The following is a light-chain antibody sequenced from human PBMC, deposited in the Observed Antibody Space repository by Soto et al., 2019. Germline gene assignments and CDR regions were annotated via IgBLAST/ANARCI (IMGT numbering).Light chain of an antibody. CDR1: QSVSGNS. CDR2: GAS. Sequence: EIVLTQSPGTLSLSPGDGATLSCSASQSVSGNSLAWYQQKPGQVPRLVIYGASTRATGIPDKFSGSRSGTDCILTIIILEPEEFAVYDCQQYGSPPYTFGQGTKLEIK. V-gene: IGKV3-20*01. CDR3: QQYGSPPYT. J-gene: IGKJ2*01.